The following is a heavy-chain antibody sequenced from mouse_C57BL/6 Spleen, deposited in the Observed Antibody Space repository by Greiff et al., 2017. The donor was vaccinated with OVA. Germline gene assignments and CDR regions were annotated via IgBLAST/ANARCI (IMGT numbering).Heavy chain of an antibody. CDR2: IDPETGGT. Sequence: QVQLKQSGAELVRPGASVTLSCKASGYTFTDYEMHWVKQTPVHGLEWIGAIDPETGGTAYNQKFKGKAILTADKSSSTAYMELRSLTSEDSAVYYCTRKYYGYYYAMDYWGQGTSVTVSS. CDR1: GYTFTDYE. D-gene: IGHD1-1*01. V-gene: IGHV1-15*01. CDR3: TRKYYGYYYAMDY. J-gene: IGHJ4*01.